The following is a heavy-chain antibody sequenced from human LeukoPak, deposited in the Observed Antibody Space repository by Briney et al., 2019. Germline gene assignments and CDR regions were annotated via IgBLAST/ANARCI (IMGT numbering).Heavy chain of an antibody. CDR3: ARDFGLLWFGELLYDY. Sequence: ASVKVSCTASGYTFTGYYMHWVRQAPGQGLEWMGWINPNSGGTNYAQKFQGRVTMTRDTSISTAYMELSRLRSDDTAVYYCARDFGLLWFGELLYDYWGQGTLVTVSS. V-gene: IGHV1-2*02. CDR1: GYTFTGYY. CDR2: INPNSGGT. D-gene: IGHD3-10*01. J-gene: IGHJ4*02.